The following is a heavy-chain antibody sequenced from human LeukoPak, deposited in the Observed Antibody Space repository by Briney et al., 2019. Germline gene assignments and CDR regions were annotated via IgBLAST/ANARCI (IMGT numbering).Heavy chain of an antibody. Sequence: GGSLRLSCEASGFTFSSYGMHWVRQAPGKGLEWVAFIRYDGSNKYYADSVKGRFTISRDNSKNTLYLQMNSLRAEDTAVYYCAKSFSGSYYNDDYWGQGTLVTVSS. CDR1: GFTFSSYG. CDR2: IRYDGSNK. J-gene: IGHJ4*02. V-gene: IGHV3-30*02. D-gene: IGHD3-10*01. CDR3: AKSFSGSYYNDDY.